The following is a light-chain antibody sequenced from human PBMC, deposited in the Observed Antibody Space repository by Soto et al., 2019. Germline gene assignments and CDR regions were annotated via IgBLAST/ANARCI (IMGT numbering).Light chain of an antibody. CDR2: EVS. J-gene: IGLJ2*01. CDR1: RSDVGGYNY. Sequence: QSALTQPASVSGSPGQSITISCTGTRSDVGGYNYVSWYQQHPGKAPKLMIYEVSNRPSGVSNRFSGSKSVNTASLTISGLQAEYEADYYCSSYTNSGTHVVFGGGTQLTVL. V-gene: IGLV2-14*01. CDR3: SSYTNSGTHVV.